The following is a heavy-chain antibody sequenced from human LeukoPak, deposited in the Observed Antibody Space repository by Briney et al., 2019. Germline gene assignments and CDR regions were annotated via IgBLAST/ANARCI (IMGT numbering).Heavy chain of an antibody. V-gene: IGHV1-8*01. Sequence: ASVKVSCKASGYTFTSYDINWVRQATGQGLEWMGWINPNSGNTGYAQKFQGRVTMTRNTSISTAYMELSSLRSEDTAVYYCARTEQWLVPLYYYYGMDVWGQGTTVTVSS. J-gene: IGHJ6*02. CDR3: ARTEQWLVPLYYYYGMDV. CDR2: INPNSGNT. CDR1: GYTFTSYD. D-gene: IGHD6-19*01.